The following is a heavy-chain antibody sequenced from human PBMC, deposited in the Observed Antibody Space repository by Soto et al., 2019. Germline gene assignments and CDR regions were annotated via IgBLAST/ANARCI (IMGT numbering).Heavy chain of an antibody. J-gene: IGHJ6*03. CDR3: ARDQRPLDDYYYYYYMDV. CDR1: GFTFSRYW. D-gene: IGHD3-3*01. Sequence: EVQLVESGGGLVQPGGSLRLSCAASGFTFSRYWMSWVRQAPGKGLEWVANIKQDGSEKYYVDSVKGRFTISRDNAKNSLYLQMNSLRAEDTAVYYCARDQRPLDDYYYYYYMDVWGKGTTVTVSS. CDR2: IKQDGSEK. V-gene: IGHV3-7*01.